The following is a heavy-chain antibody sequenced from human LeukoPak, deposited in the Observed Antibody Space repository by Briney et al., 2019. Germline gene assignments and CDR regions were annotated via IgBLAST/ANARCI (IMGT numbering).Heavy chain of an antibody. D-gene: IGHD4-17*01. Sequence: SETLSLTCTVSGGSISSSSYYWGWIRQPPGKGLEWIGTIYYSGSTYYNPSLKSRVAISVDTSKIQFSLKLSSVTAADTAVYYCARDLSTVTRSNYYYYYMDVWGKGTTVTVSS. CDR2: IYYSGST. CDR1: GGSISSSSYY. CDR3: ARDLSTVTRSNYYYYYMDV. J-gene: IGHJ6*03. V-gene: IGHV4-39*07.